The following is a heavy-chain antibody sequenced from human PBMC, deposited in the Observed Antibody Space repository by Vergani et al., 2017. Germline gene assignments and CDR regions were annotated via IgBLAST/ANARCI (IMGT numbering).Heavy chain of an antibody. V-gene: IGHV3-23*01. CDR3: VKDAGSYENFFDS. CDR2: LTGGGGST. Sequence: EVQLLESGGSLKQPGGSVRLSCAASGFTFSTYAMHWVRQAPGKGLDWVSALTGGGGSTYYAESFKGRFIISRDNSRDTLYLQMNSLRPEGTATYYCVKDAGSYENFFDSWGQGTLVTVSS. CDR1: GFTFSTYA. D-gene: IGHD1-26*01. J-gene: IGHJ4*02.